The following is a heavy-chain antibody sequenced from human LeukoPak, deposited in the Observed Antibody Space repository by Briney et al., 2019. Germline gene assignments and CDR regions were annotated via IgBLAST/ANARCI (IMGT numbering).Heavy chain of an antibody. CDR3: ARERESVAAAE. Sequence: GGSLRLSCAASGFTFSDYYMSWIRQAPGRGLEWVSHISTSGSYIYYADSVKGRFTISRDNAKNSLYLQMNSLRAEDTAVYYCARERESVAAAEWGQGTLVTVSS. V-gene: IGHV3-11*04. J-gene: IGHJ4*02. D-gene: IGHD6-13*01. CDR1: GFTFSDYY. CDR2: ISTSGSYI.